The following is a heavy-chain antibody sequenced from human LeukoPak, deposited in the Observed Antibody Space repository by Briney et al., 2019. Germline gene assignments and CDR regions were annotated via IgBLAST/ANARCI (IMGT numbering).Heavy chain of an antibody. Sequence: GGSLRLSCAASGFTFGDYYMSWIRQAPGKGLEWVSYISSSGSIIYYADSVKGRFTISRDNAKNSLYLHMNSLRVEDTAVYYCARSEPYGSGSYYNWPYGMDVWGQGTTVTVSS. J-gene: IGHJ6*02. CDR1: GFTFGDYY. D-gene: IGHD3-10*01. V-gene: IGHV3-11*01. CDR3: ARSEPYGSGSYYNWPYGMDV. CDR2: ISSSGSII.